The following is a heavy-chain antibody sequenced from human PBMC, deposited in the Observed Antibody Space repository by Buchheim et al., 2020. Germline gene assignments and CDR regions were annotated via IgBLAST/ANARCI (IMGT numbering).Heavy chain of an antibody. CDR1: NGPFNGYY. J-gene: IGHJ6*02. CDR3: ARLVGAVFNHYYFGMDL. D-gene: IGHD2-15*01. Sequence: QVQLQQWRAGLLKPSDTLSLTCAVSNGPFNGYYWSWLRQSPGSGPEWIGEISHSGSTTYNPSLKSRVTISVDPSKSQFSLKLTSVTAADTAVYYCARLVGAVFNHYYFGMDLWAQGTT. V-gene: IGHV4-34*01. CDR2: ISHSGST.